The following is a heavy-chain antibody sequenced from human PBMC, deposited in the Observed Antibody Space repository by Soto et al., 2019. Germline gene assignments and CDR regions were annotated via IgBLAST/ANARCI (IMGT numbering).Heavy chain of an antibody. CDR1: GFTFSTYA. CDR2: LSGNSGTT. V-gene: IGHV3-23*01. J-gene: IGHJ4*02. D-gene: IGHD3-3*01. Sequence: VQLLESGGGLVQPGGSLRLSCAASGFTFSTYAMAWVRQAPGKGLEWVSALSGNSGTTYSADSVKGRFTISRDNSRNSLYLQMSSLRADDTALYYCAKGSKFTIFSPNDYWGQGSLVTVPS. CDR3: AKGSKFTIFSPNDY.